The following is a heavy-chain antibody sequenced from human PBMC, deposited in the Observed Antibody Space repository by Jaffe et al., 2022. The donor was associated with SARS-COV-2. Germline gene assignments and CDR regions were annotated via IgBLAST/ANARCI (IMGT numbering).Heavy chain of an antibody. CDR3: ARKVVPAESYTHYGMDV. J-gene: IGHJ6*02. D-gene: IGHD2-2*01. CDR1: GFTFSSYS. CDR2: ISSSSSTI. Sequence: EVQLVESGGGLVQPGGSLRLSCAASGFTFSSYSMNWVRQAPGKGLEWVSYISSSSSTIYYADSVKGRFTISRDNAKNSLYLQMNSLRDEDTAVYYCARKVVPAESYTHYGMDVWGQGTTVTVSS. V-gene: IGHV3-48*02.